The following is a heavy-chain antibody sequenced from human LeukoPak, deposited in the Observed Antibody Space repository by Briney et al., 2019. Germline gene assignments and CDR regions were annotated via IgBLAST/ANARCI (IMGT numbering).Heavy chain of an antibody. D-gene: IGHD3-10*01. CDR2: ISGSGGRT. J-gene: IGHJ5*01. CDR1: GFTFSTYG. Sequence: PGGSLRLSCAASGFTFSTYGMSWVRQAPGKGLEWVSAISGSGGRTNYADSVRGRFTISRDNSKNTVYLQMDSLRVEDTAVFFCAKEDSDGDANWFDSWGQGTLVTVSS. CDR3: AKEDSDGDANWFDS. V-gene: IGHV3-23*01.